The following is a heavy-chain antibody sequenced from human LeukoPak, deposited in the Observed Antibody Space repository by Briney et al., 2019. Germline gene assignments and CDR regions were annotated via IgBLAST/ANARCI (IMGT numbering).Heavy chain of an antibody. V-gene: IGHV3-7*01. CDR3: ARDQSVGGYSYGYVDQ. CDR2: IKHDGSEK. CDR1: GFTFRTYW. D-gene: IGHD5-18*01. Sequence: PGGSLRLSCAASGFTFRTYWMSWVRQAPGKGLEWVGNIKHDGSEKYYVDSMKGRFTISRDNAKNTLYLQMNSLRAEDTAVYYCARDQSVGGYSYGYVDQWGQGTLGTVSS. J-gene: IGHJ4*02.